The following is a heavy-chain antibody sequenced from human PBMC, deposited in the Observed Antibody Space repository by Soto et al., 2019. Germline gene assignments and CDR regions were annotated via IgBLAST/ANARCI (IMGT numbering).Heavy chain of an antibody. V-gene: IGHV3-74*01. CDR3: AAGAGPYDAFDI. Sequence: GGSLRLSCAASGFTFSSYWMHWVRQAPGKGLEWVSRINSDGSSTSYADSVKGRFTISRDNAKNTLYLQMNSLRAEDTAVYYSAAGAGPYDAFDIWGQGTMVTVSS. CDR1: GFTFSSYW. CDR2: INSDGSST. D-gene: IGHD7-27*01. J-gene: IGHJ3*02.